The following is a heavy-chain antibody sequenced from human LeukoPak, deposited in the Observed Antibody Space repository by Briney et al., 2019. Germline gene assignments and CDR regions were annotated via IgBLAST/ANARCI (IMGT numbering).Heavy chain of an antibody. CDR3: ARDCISTSCYKPPYY. J-gene: IGHJ4*02. Sequence: ASVKVSCKASGYTFTSYGISWVRQAPGQGLEWMGWISAYNGNTNYARKLQGRVTMTTDTSTSTAYMELRSLRSDDTAVYYCARDCISTSCYKPPYYWGQGTLVTVSS. CDR2: ISAYNGNT. D-gene: IGHD2-2*01. V-gene: IGHV1-18*01. CDR1: GYTFTSYG.